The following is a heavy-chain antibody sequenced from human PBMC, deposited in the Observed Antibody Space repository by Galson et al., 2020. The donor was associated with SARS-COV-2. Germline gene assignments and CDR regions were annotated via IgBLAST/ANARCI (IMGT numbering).Heavy chain of an antibody. Sequence: SVKVSCKASGGTFSSYAISWVRQAPGQGLEWMGGIIPIFGTANYAQKFQGRVTITADESTSTAYMELSSLGSEDTAVYYCARGGWSTALHNYYYGVDVWGEGTTVTVAS. V-gene: IGHV1-69*13. D-gene: IGHD3-3*01. CDR2: IIPIFGTA. CDR3: ARGGWSTALHNYYYGVDV. J-gene: IGHJ6*04. CDR1: GGTFSSYA.